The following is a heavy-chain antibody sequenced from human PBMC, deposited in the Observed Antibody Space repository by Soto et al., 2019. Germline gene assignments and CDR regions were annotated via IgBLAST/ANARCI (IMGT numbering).Heavy chain of an antibody. Sequence: ASVKVSCKASGYTFTSYDINWVRQATGQGLEWMGWMNPNSGNTGYAQKFQGRVTMTRNTSISTAYMELNSLRAEDTAVYYCAKDPAERLRLWLQDTFSPLWGQGTLVTVSS. CDR2: MNPNSGNT. J-gene: IGHJ4*02. D-gene: IGHD5-18*01. CDR3: AKDPAERLRLWLQDTFSPL. CDR1: GYTFTSYD. V-gene: IGHV1-8*01.